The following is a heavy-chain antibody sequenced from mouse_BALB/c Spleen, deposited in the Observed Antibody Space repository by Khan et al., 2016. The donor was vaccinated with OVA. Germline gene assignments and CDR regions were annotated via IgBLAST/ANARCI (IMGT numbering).Heavy chain of an antibody. Sequence: EVELVESGGDLVKPGGSLKLSCAASGFTFSTYGMSWVRQTPDKRLEWVATVSTGGGYTYYPDSVKGRFTISRDNAKNTLYLQMSSLQSEDTAMFYCTRIAYYYDSEGFAYWGQGTLVTVSA. V-gene: IGHV5-6*01. CDR1: GFTFSTYG. CDR3: TRIAYYYDSEGFAY. CDR2: VSTGGGYT. J-gene: IGHJ3*01. D-gene: IGHD1-1*01.